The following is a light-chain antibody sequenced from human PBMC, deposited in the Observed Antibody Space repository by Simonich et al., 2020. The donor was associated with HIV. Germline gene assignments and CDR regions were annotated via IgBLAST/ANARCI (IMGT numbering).Light chain of an antibody. J-gene: IGLJ3*02. CDR2: DFS. Sequence: QSALTQPASVSGSPGQSITISCTGTSSDVGGYNYVSWYQRHPGKAPKLMIYDFSSRPSGVSNRFSGSKSGNTASLTISGLQAEDEADYYCSSYTSSSTLVFGGGTKLTVL. CDR1: SSDVGGYNY. CDR3: SSYTSSSTLV. V-gene: IGLV2-14*03.